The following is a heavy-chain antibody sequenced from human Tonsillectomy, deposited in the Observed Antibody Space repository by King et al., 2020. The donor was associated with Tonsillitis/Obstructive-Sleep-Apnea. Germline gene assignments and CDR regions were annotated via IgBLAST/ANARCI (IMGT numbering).Heavy chain of an antibody. CDR1: GGSFSGYY. CDR3: ARARSSGDYIWGSYRILDY. CDR2: INHSGTT. V-gene: IGHV4-34*01. J-gene: IGHJ4*02. D-gene: IGHD3-16*02. Sequence: HVQLQQWGAGLLKPSETLSLTCAVYGGSFSGYYWNWIRQPPGKGLEWIGEINHSGTTNYNPSLKSRVTISVDTSKNQSSLKLSPVTAADTTVYYCARARSSGDYIWGSYRILDYWGQGTLVTVSS.